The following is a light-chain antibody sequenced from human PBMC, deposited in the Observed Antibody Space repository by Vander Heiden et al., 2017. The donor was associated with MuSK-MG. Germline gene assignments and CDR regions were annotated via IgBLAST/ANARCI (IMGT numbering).Light chain of an antibody. Sequence: SYVLTQPPSLSVAPGQTARVTCGGENIGSQSVHWYQQQPGQAPVLVVYDDSGRPSGIPERFSGSNSGNTATLTSSRVEAGDEADYYCQVWHSGSDLLAFGGGTKLTVL. CDR3: QVWHSGSDLLA. CDR2: DDS. V-gene: IGLV3-21*02. CDR1: NIGSQS. J-gene: IGLJ3*02.